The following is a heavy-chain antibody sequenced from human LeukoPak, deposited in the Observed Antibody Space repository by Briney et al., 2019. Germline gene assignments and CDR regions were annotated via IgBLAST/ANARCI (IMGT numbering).Heavy chain of an antibody. D-gene: IGHD2-15*01. V-gene: IGHV4-38-2*02. Sequence: SETLSLTCTVSGGSISSYYWSWIRQPPGKGLEWIGSIYHSGSTYYNPSLKSRVTISVDTSKNQFSLKLSSVTAADTAVYYCARDGREYCSGGSCYSEGSFDYWGQGTLVTVSS. CDR1: GGSISSYY. CDR3: ARDGREYCSGGSCYSEGSFDY. CDR2: IYHSGST. J-gene: IGHJ4*02.